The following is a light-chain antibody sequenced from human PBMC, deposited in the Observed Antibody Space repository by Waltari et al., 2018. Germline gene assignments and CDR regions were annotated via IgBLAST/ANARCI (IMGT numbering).Light chain of an antibody. Sequence: SYVVTQPPSVSAAPGQTARLTRGGNIMGSKSVPWYQLKSGQAPVMAVSAVSDRPSGIPERFCGANSGHTATLTISGAEAGGEGDYYCHVWERPSEGVFGGGTKLTVL. J-gene: IGLJ3*02. CDR2: AVS. V-gene: IGLV3-21*02. CDR3: HVWERPSEGV. CDR1: IMGSKS.